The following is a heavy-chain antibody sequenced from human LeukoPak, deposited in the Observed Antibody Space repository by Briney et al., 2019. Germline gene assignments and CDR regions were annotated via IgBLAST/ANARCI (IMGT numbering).Heavy chain of an antibody. J-gene: IGHJ1*01. CDR3: AKDDYGDSPH. V-gene: IGHV3-23*01. D-gene: IGHD4-17*01. CDR1: GFTFSSNG. Sequence: PGGSLRLSCAASGFTFSSNGMSWVRKAPGKGLEWVSSISGSGDKTYYADSVKGRFTISRDNSKSTMYLQMNSLRAEDTAVYYCAKDDYGDSPHWGQGTLVTVSS. CDR2: ISGSGDKT.